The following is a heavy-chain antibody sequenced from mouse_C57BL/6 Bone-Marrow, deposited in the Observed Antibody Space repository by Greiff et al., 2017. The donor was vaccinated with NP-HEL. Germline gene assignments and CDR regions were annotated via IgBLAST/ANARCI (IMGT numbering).Heavy chain of an antibody. D-gene: IGHD1-1*01. CDR1: GFTFSDYG. CDR3: ARWDYYGSPFAY. J-gene: IGHJ3*01. V-gene: IGHV5-17*01. CDR2: ISSGSSTI. Sequence: DVQLQESGGGLVKPGGSLKLSCAASGFTFSDYGMHWVRQAPEKGLEWVAYISSGSSTIYYADTVKGRFTISRDNAKNTLFLQMTSLRSEDTAMYYCARWDYYGSPFAYWGQGTLVTVSA.